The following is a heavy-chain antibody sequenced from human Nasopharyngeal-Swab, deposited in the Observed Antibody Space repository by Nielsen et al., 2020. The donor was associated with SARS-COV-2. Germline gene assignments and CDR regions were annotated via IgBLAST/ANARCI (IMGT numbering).Heavy chain of an antibody. CDR3: ATPYYYDSSGYYYGGFDY. Sequence: GESLKISCAASGFTFSSYGMHWVRQAPGKGPEWVAVISYDGSNKYYADSVKGRFTISRDNSKNTLYLQMNSPRAEDTAVYYCATPYYYDSSGYYYGGFDYWGQGTLVTVSS. CDR1: GFTFSSYG. V-gene: IGHV3-30*03. D-gene: IGHD3-22*01. CDR2: ISYDGSNK. J-gene: IGHJ4*02.